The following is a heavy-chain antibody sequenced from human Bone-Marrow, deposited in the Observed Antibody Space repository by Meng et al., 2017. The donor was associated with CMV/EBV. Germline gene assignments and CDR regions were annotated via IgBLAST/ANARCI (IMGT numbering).Heavy chain of an antibody. CDR2: INPKSGGT. Sequence: ASVKVSCKASGYTFSGYYMHWVRQAPGQGLEWMGWINPKSGGTNLAQKFQGRVTMTRDTSISTAYMELSRLRSDDTAVYYCVREGIEDGFGEEMGFDPWGQGTLVTVSS. CDR3: VREGIEDGFGEEMGFDP. D-gene: IGHD3-10*01. V-gene: IGHV1-2*02. J-gene: IGHJ5*02. CDR1: GYTFSGYY.